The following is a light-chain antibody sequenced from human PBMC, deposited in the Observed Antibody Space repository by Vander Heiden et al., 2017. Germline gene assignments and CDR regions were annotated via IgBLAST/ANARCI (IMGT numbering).Light chain of an antibody. J-gene: IGKJ2*01. CDR2: DAS. CDR3: QQYATWPYT. Sequence: DTVMPQSPATLSVSPGERATLSCRASQIVSSNLAWYQQKLGQAPRLLIYDASTRAPSIPARFSGSGSGTEFTLTISSLQSEDFALYYCQQYATWPYTFGQGTKLEIK. V-gene: IGKV3-15*01. CDR1: QIVSSN.